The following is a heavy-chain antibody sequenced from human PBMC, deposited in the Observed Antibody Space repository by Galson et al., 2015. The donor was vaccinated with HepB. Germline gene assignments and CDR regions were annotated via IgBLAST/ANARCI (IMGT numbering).Heavy chain of an antibody. J-gene: IGHJ3*02. V-gene: IGHV3-21*01. CDR3: AKEKMVTIHLGDFDI. CDR2: IRSSRSYI. D-gene: IGHD5-24*01. CDR1: GFTFSSYS. Sequence: SLRLSCAASGFTFSSYSMNWVRQAPGKGLEWVSSIRSSRSYIYYADSVKGRFTISRDSSKNTLYLQMNSLRAEDTAVYYCAKEKMVTIHLGDFDIWGQGTMVTVSS.